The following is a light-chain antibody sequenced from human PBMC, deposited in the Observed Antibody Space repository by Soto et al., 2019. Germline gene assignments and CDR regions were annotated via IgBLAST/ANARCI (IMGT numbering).Light chain of an antibody. CDR3: QSHDSSLHASV. CDR1: SSNIGAGYD. J-gene: IGLJ1*01. CDR2: GNT. Sequence: QSALTQPPSVSGAPGQRVTISCTGRSSNIGAGYDVHWYLQLPGTAPKLIIYGNTNRPSGVPDRFSGSKSGSSASLAITGLQAEDEADYYCQSHDSSLHASVFGTGTKVTVL. V-gene: IGLV1-40*01.